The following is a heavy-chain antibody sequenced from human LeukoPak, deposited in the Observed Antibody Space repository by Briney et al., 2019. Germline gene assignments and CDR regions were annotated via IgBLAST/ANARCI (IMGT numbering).Heavy chain of an antibody. V-gene: IGHV3-48*02. J-gene: IGHJ4*02. CDR1: GFTFSNYS. Sequence: GGSLRLSCAASGFTFSNYSINWVRQAPGKGLEWVSFISSNIITKYYADSVKGRFTISRDNAKNSVYLQMNSLRDEDAAVYFCARDRGYRYGQFDYWGQGTLVTVSS. D-gene: IGHD5-18*01. CDR3: ARDRGYRYGQFDY. CDR2: ISSNIITK.